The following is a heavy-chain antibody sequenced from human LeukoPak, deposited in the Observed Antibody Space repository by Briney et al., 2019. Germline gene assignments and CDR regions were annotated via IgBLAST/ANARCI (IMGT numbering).Heavy chain of an antibody. D-gene: IGHD4-23*01. J-gene: IGHJ4*02. Sequence: SETLSLTCGVHGGSFSGYYWSWIRQPPGKGLEWIGETNDSGSTNYNPSLKSRATISADTSKNQFSLNLSSVTAADTAVYYCARHMLGGKRSFGSWGQGTLVTVSS. CDR3: ARHMLGGKRSFGS. CDR1: GGSFSGYY. CDR2: TNDSGST. V-gene: IGHV4-34*01.